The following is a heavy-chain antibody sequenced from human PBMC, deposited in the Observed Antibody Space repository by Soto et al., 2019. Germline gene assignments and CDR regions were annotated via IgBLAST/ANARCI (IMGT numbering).Heavy chain of an antibody. J-gene: IGHJ4*02. CDR3: ARVRDYVWGSYREYYFDY. D-gene: IGHD3-16*02. CDR1: GFTFSSYG. V-gene: IGHV3-33*01. CDR2: IWYDGSNK. Sequence: QVQLVESGGGVVQPGRSLRLSCAASGFTFSSYGMHWVRQAPGKGLEWVAVIWYDGSNKYYADSVKGRFTISRDNSKNTLYLQMNSLRAEDTAVYYCARVRDYVWGSYREYYFDYWGQGTLVTVSS.